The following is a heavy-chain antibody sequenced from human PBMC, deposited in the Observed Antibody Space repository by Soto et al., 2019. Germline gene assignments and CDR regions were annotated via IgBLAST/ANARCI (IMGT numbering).Heavy chain of an antibody. Sequence: SETLSLTCTVSGGSISSGGYYWSWIRQHPGKGLEWIGYIYYSGSTYYNPSLKSRVTISVDTSKNQFSLKLSSVTAADTAVYYCARAAGEDGNWFDPWGQGTLVTVSS. J-gene: IGHJ5*02. CDR1: GGSISSGGYY. CDR2: IYYSGST. D-gene: IGHD6-13*01. V-gene: IGHV4-31*03. CDR3: ARAAGEDGNWFDP.